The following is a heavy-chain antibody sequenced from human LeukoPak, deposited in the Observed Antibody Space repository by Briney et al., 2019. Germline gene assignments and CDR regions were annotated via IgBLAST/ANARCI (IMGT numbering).Heavy chain of an antibody. CDR3: ARDLTVTTYYYYYYYMDV. CDR2: ISAYNGNT. V-gene: IGHV1-18*04. D-gene: IGHD4-17*01. CDR1: GYTFTGYY. Sequence: ASVKVSCKASGYTFTGYYMHWVRQAPGQGLEWMGWISAYNGNTNYAQKLQGRVTMTTDTSTSTAYMELRSLRSDDTAVYYCARDLTVTTYYYYYYYMDVWGKGTTVTVSS. J-gene: IGHJ6*03.